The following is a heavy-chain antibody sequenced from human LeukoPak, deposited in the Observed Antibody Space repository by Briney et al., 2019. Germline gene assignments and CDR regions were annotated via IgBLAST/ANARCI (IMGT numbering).Heavy chain of an antibody. CDR1: GGTFSSYA. Sequence: SVKVSCKASGGTFSSYAISWVRQAPGQGLEWMGGIIPIFGRANYAQKFQGRVTITTDESTSTAYMELSSLRSEDTAVYYCARGSPYYYDSSPLLIQHWGQGTLVTVSS. D-gene: IGHD3-22*01. V-gene: IGHV1-69*05. J-gene: IGHJ1*01. CDR2: IIPIFGRA. CDR3: ARGSPYYYDSSPLLIQH.